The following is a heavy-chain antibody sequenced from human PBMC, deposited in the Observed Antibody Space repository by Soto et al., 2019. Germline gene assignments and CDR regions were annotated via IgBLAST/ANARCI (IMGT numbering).Heavy chain of an antibody. CDR1: GFTFSTYW. J-gene: IGHJ6*02. Sequence: GGSLRLSCAASGFTFSTYWMSWVRQAPGKGLEWVANIKEDGSEKYYVDSVEGRFTISRDNAKNSLYLQMTSLRAEDTALYYCARGWGYFDSSGFPYLYAMDVWGQGTTVTSP. D-gene: IGHD3-22*01. CDR3: ARGWGYFDSSGFPYLYAMDV. CDR2: IKEDGSEK. V-gene: IGHV3-7*01.